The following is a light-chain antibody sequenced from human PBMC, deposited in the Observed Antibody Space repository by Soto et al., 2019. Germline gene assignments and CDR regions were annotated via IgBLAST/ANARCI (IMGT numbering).Light chain of an antibody. V-gene: IGLV1-44*01. CDR1: RSNIGSAH. Sequence: QAVVTQPPSASGAPGRRVTISCSGSRSNIGSAHVYRFQQLPATAPKLVIFRSSQRASGVPDRFSGSKSGTSASLTITGLQSDDEAVYYCAAWDDSLNGRGVFGGGTQLTVL. CDR2: RSS. CDR3: AAWDDSLNGRGV. J-gene: IGLJ3*02.